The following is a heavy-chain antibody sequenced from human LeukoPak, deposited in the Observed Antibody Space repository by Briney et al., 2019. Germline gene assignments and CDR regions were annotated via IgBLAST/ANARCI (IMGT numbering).Heavy chain of an antibody. CDR2: VNTVSSYI. J-gene: IGHJ4*02. V-gene: IGHV3-21*01. D-gene: IGHD3-22*01. CDR3: ARLRRNSDRSDFFYYYDH. Sequence: PGGSLRLSCAASGFTFSDYSMNWVRQAPGKGLEWVASVNTVSSYIYYADSMRGRFTISRDNAKNSLFLQMNSLRAEDTAVYHCARLRRNSDRSDFFYYYDHWGQGTLVTVSS. CDR1: GFTFSDYS.